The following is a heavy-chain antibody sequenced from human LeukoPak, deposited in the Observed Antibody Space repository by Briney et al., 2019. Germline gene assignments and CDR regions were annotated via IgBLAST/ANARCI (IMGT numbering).Heavy chain of an antibody. CDR1: GFTFSSYW. CDR2: IKQDGREK. V-gene: IGHV3-7*01. J-gene: IGHJ3*01. CDR3: ASSYFDNSLHAYDV. Sequence: GGPLRLSCAASGFTFSSYWMSWVREAPGKGVEWAANIKQDGREKYYVDCLKGRYTIPRDNAENSLFLHMSSLRAEDTAVYFCASSYFDNSLHAYDVWGQGTMVTVSS. D-gene: IGHD3-22*01.